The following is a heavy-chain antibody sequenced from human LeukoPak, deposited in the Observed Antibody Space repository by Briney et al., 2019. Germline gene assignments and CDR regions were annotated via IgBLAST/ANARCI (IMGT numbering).Heavy chain of an antibody. Sequence: GGSVRLSCAASGFTFSNAWMSWVRQAPGKGLEWVGRIKSKTDGGTTDYAAAVKGRFTISRDDSENTLSLQMSSLKTDDTAVYYCTRDREVAGPDSWGQGTLVTVSS. CDR1: GFTFSNAW. CDR2: IKSKTDGGTT. V-gene: IGHV3-15*01. CDR3: TRDREVAGPDS. D-gene: IGHD6-19*01. J-gene: IGHJ4*02.